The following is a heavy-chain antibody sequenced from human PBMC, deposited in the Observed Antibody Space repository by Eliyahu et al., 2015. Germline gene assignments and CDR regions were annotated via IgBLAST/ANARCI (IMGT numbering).Heavy chain of an antibody. CDR3: ARGIVVVPTNP. Sequence: QVQLVQSGAEVKKPGASVKVSCKASGYNFTDYYIHWVRQAPGHGWEWMGWVDPDTGATNYAQKFQGRVTMTTDSSISAAYMDLTSLISDDTAVYFCARGIVVVPTNPWGQGTLVTVSS. V-gene: IGHV1-2*02. CDR1: GYNFTDYY. D-gene: IGHD2-2*01. J-gene: IGHJ5*02. CDR2: VDPDTGAT.